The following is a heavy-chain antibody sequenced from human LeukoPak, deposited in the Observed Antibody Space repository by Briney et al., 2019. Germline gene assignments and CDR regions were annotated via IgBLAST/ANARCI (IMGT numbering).Heavy chain of an antibody. V-gene: IGHV1-69*01. CDR1: GGTFSSYA. J-gene: IGHJ5*02. CDR3: ARERGDIVVVPAAGLYNWFDP. CDR2: IIPIFGTA. Sequence: GASVKVSCKASGGTFSSYAISWVRQAPGQGLEWMGGIIPIFGTANYAQKFQGRVTITADESTSTAYLELRRLRSEDTAVYYCARERGDIVVVPAAGLYNWFDPWGQGTLVTVSS. D-gene: IGHD2-2*01.